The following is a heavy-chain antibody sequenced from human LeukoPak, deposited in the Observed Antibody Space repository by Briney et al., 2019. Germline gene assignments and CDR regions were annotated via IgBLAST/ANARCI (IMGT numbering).Heavy chain of an antibody. J-gene: IGHJ4*02. CDR2: IMCMSSSI. CDR1: GFTFSSYC. V-gene: IGHV3-21*01. Sequence: GGSLSLSCVASGFTFSSYCMKWVRQAPGRGGEGVYSIMCMSSSIYSANTAKGRFTISRDNAKNSMYLQMNSRRAEDTAVYYCASLKYYDILTGYYGDYWGQGTLVTVSS. CDR3: ASLKYYDILTGYYGDY. D-gene: IGHD3-9*01.